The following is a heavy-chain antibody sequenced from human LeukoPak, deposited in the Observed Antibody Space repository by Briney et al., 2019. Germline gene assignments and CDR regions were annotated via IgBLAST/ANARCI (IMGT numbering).Heavy chain of an antibody. CDR3: ARDRYCSGGSCYPYYYYYGMDV. CDR2: IIPILGIA. CDR1: GGTFSSYA. Sequence: GASVKVSCKASGGTFSSYAISWVRQAPGQGVEWVGRIIPILGIANYAQKFQGRVTITADKSTSTAYMELSSLRSEDTAVYYCARDRYCSGGSCYPYYYYYGMDVWGQGTTVTVSS. D-gene: IGHD2-15*01. J-gene: IGHJ6*02. V-gene: IGHV1-69*04.